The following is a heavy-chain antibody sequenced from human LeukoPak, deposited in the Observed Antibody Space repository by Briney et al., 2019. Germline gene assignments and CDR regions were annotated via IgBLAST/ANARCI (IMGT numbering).Heavy chain of an antibody. J-gene: IGHJ4*02. Sequence: SETLSLTCTVSGASVGSAGYYWSWIRQPPGGGLERIGYIYYISNTNYNPSLKSRVTMSVDPSKNQFSLKLNSVTAADTAVYYCARTQSQSGSYRYYFGYWGQGTLVTVSS. CDR2: IYYISNT. D-gene: IGHD1-26*01. V-gene: IGHV4-61*08. CDR1: GASVGSAGYY. CDR3: ARTQSQSGSYRYYFGY.